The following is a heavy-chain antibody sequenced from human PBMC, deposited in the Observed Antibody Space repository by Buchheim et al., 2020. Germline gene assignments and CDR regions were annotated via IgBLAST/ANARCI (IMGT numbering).Heavy chain of an antibody. Sequence: EVQLVESGGGLVQPGGSLRLSCATSGFSFSDFYLDWVRQVPGKGLEWIGRSRNKRDGYTTEYAASVKGRFTVSRDESTDSLYLQMSSLKIEDTAMYYCARGFRSFDSWGQGT. CDR1: GFSFSDFY. J-gene: IGHJ4*02. CDR2: SRNKRDGYTT. CDR3: ARGFRSFDS. V-gene: IGHV3-72*01. D-gene: IGHD3-10*01.